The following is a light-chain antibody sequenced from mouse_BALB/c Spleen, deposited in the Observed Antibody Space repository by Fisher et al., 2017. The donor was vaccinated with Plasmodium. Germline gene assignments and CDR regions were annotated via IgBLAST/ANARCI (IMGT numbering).Light chain of an antibody. CDR3: WQGTHLWT. CDR2: YSS. V-gene: IGKV5-43*01. CDR1: QSISNH. Sequence: DIVMTQTPATLSVTPGDSVSLSCRASQSISNHLHWYQQKSHESPRLLIKYSSQSISGIPSRFSGSGSGTDFTLKISRVEAEDLGVYYCWQGTHLWTFGGGTKLEIK. J-gene: IGKJ1*01.